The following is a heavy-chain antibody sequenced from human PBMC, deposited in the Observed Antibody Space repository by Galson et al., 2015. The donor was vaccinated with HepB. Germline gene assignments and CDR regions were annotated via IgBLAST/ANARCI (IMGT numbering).Heavy chain of an antibody. V-gene: IGHV3-23*01. CDR1: GFTFSSYA. J-gene: IGHJ5*02. Sequence: SLRLSCAASGFTFSSYAMSWVRQSPGKGLEWVSAISGSGGSTYYADSVKGRFTISRDNSKNTLYLQMNSLRAEDTAVYYCAKSLSYDFWSGYYKDFDPWGQGTLVTVSS. CDR3: AKSLSYDFWSGYYKDFDP. D-gene: IGHD3-3*01. CDR2: ISGSGGST.